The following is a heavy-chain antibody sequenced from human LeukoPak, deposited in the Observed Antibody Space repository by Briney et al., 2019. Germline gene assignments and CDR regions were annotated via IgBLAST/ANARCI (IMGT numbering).Heavy chain of an antibody. J-gene: IGHJ4*02. CDR1: GYTFTSYD. CDR3: ARAQTFGYGYGDLDY. V-gene: IGHV1-8*01. Sequence: ASVKVSCKASGYTFTSYDINWVRQATGQGLEWVGWMNPNSGNTGYAQKFQGRVTMTRNTSISTAYMELSSLRAEDMAVYYCARAQTFGYGYGDLDYWGQGTLVTVSS. CDR2: MNPNSGNT. D-gene: IGHD5-18*01.